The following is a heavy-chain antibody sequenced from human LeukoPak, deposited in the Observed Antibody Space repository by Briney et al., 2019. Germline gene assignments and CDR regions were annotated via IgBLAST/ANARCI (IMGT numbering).Heavy chain of an antibody. Sequence: ASVKVSRKASGYTFSSYGISWVRPAPGQGLAWMGWINPNSGGTNYAQKFQGRVTMTRDTSISTAYMELSRLRSDDTAVYYCAILGIVVVVAATPGGYWGQGTLVTVSS. CDR2: INPNSGGT. V-gene: IGHV1-2*02. CDR1: GYTFSSYG. D-gene: IGHD2-15*01. CDR3: AILGIVVVVAATPGGY. J-gene: IGHJ4*02.